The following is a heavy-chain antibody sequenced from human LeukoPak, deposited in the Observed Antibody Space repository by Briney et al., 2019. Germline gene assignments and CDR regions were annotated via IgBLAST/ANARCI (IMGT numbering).Heavy chain of an antibody. CDR2: VTSTSGFK. V-gene: IGHV3-21*01. CDR3: ARGLMIWGGDDY. CDR1: AFTFSSYS. J-gene: IGHJ4*02. Sequence: TGGSLRLSCAASAFTFSSYSMNWVRQAPGKGLEWVSSVTSTSGFKSYADSVRGRFTISRDNAKNSLYLQMNSLRAEDTAVYYCARGLMIWGGDDYWGQGTLVTVSS. D-gene: IGHD3-16*01.